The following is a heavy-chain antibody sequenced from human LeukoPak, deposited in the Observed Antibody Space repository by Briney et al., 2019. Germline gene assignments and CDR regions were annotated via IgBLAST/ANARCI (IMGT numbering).Heavy chain of an antibody. V-gene: IGHV1-46*01. CDR1: AYTFTSYY. Sequence: GGSVKVSCKASAYTFTSYYMHWVRQAPAQGLEWMVIINPSGGSTSYAQMFQGRVTMTRDTSTSTVYMELSSLRSEDTAVYYCAREAGCSGGSCYFDYWGQGTLVTVSS. CDR2: INPSGGST. CDR3: AREAGCSGGSCYFDY. J-gene: IGHJ4*02. D-gene: IGHD2-15*01.